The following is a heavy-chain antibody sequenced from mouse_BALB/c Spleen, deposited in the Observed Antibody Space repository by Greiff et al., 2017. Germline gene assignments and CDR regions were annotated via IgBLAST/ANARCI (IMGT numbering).Heavy chain of an antibody. CDR1: GYTFTDYA. Sequence: VQLQQSGAELVRPGVSVKISCKGSGYTFTDYAMHWVKQSHAKSLEWIGVISTYYGDASYNQKFKGKATMTVDKSSSTAYMELARLTSEDSAIYYCARSVVDAMDYWGQGTSVTVSS. J-gene: IGHJ4*01. V-gene: IGHV1S137*01. CDR2: ISTYYGDA. D-gene: IGHD1-1*01. CDR3: ARSVVDAMDY.